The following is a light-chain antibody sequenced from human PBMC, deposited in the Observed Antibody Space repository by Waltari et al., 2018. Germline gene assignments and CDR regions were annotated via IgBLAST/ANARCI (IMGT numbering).Light chain of an antibody. CDR3: ASWDSSLTGL. CDR2: END. Sequence: QSVLTQPPSVSAAPGPRVTISCSGSSSNIGPNYVSWYQQLPGTAPKLLIYENDHRPSGIPDRFSGSKSGTSATLGITGLQTGDEATYYCASWDSSLTGLFGGGTKLTVL. V-gene: IGLV1-51*02. CDR1: SSNIGPNY. J-gene: IGLJ2*01.